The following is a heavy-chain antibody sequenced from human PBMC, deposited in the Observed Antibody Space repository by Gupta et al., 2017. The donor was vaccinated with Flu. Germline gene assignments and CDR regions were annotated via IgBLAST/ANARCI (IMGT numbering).Heavy chain of an antibody. CDR1: GGSISSSSYY. D-gene: IGHD6-13*01. Sequence: QLQLQESGPGLVKPSETLSLTCTVSGGSISSSSYYWGWICPPPGKGLEWIGSIYYSGSTYYNPSLKSRVTISVDTSKNQFSLKLSSVTAADTAVYYCATRPRIAAAGTMDDNFDYWGQGTLVTVSS. CDR3: ATRPRIAAAGTMDDNFDY. CDR2: IYYSGST. J-gene: IGHJ4*02. V-gene: IGHV4-39*01.